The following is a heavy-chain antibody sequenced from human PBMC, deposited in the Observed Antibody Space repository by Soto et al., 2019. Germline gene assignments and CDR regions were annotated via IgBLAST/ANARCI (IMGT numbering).Heavy chain of an antibody. Sequence: ASVKVSCKAIGYSFTRHYMHWVRQAPGQGLEWMGTIFPGGVNIAYAQKFEGRVTMTTDTSTSTAYMELRSLRSDDTAVYYCARDDSIVGATGFDYWGQGTLVTVSS. D-gene: IGHD1-26*01. J-gene: IGHJ4*02. CDR1: GYSFTRHY. CDR3: ARDDSIVGATGFDY. CDR2: IFPGGVNI. V-gene: IGHV1-46*01.